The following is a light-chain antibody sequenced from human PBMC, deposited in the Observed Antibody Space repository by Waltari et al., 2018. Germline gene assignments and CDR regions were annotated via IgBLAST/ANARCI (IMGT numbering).Light chain of an antibody. V-gene: IGKV3-20*01. CDR3: QNHEMLPAM. CDR1: QSISRY. Sequence: IVLTQSAGTLSLSLGERATLPRRASQSISRYLSWYQKKPGQAPRLLIYAASSRSTGIPDRFSGSGFGTDFSLTISRLEPEDFAVYSFQNHEMLPAMFGQGTKVEIK. CDR2: AAS. J-gene: IGKJ1*01.